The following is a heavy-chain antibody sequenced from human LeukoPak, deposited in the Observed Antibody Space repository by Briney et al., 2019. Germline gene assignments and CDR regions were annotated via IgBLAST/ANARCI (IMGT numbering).Heavy chain of an antibody. D-gene: IGHD6-13*01. Sequence: GGSLILSCAASGFTFRNYGMHCLRQAPGKGLEWVAVISDDGSSKHYADSVKGRFTISRDNSNNTLYLQMNSLRAEDTAVYYCAKDRETTASGTFDYWGQGTLVTVSS. CDR1: GFTFRNYG. V-gene: IGHV3-30*18. CDR3: AKDRETTASGTFDY. J-gene: IGHJ4*02. CDR2: ISDDGSSK.